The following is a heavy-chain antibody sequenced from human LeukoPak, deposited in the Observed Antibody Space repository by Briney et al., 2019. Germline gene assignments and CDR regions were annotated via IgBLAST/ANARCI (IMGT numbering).Heavy chain of an antibody. J-gene: IGHJ4*02. CDR2: IGSDGSKK. CDR3: ARQMTSTRLFDS. V-gene: IGHV3-30*04. D-gene: IGHD5/OR15-5a*01. Sequence: PGRSLRLSCVASGFMFSDHAFHWVRQSPDKGLEWVALIGSDGSKKYYADSVQGRFTVSRENSKNTLLLQMNTLRADDTAVYFCARQMTSTRLFDSWGQGTLVTVSS. CDR1: GFMFSDHA.